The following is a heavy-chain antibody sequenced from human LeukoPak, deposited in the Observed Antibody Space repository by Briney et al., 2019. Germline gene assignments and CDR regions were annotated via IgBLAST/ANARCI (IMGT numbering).Heavy chain of an antibody. CDR2: IYYTGST. D-gene: IGHD1-20*01. V-gene: IGHV4-59*12. CDR1: GVSISSYY. CDR3: ARDNFAHDV. J-gene: IGHJ6*02. Sequence: SSETLSLTCTVSGVSISSYYWSWIRQPPGKGLESIGYIYYTGSTYYNPSLKSRVAISVDTSKNQFSLILSSVTAADTAVYYCARDNFAHDVWGHGTTVTVSS.